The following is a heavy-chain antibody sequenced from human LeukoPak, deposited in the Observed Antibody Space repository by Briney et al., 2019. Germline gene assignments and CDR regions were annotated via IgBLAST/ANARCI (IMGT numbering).Heavy chain of an antibody. D-gene: IGHD5-24*01. Sequence: ASVKVSSTPSGYTFSDYYMHWVRQAPGQGLEWMGWINPNRGGTKYAQKFQGRVTLTRDTSISTAYMELNRVTSDDTAVYYCARGSRDADSMKAASDMWGQGTMVTVSS. CDR2: INPNRGGT. J-gene: IGHJ3*02. CDR1: GYTFSDYY. CDR3: ARGSRDADSMKAASDM. V-gene: IGHV1-2*02.